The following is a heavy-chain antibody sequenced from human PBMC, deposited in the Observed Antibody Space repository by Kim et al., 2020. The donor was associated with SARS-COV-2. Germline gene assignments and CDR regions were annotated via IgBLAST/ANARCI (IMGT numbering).Heavy chain of an antibody. D-gene: IGHD3-10*01. CDR1: GGSISSYY. V-gene: IGHV4-59*13. Sequence: SETLYLTCTVSGGSISSYYWSWIRQPPGKGLEWIGYISYSGSTNDNPPLKSRVTISVDTSKNQFSLKLSSVTAADTAVYYCSRAQDYGSGSYPIDYWGQGTLVTVSS. J-gene: IGHJ4*02. CDR2: ISYSGST. CDR3: SRAQDYGSGSYPIDY.